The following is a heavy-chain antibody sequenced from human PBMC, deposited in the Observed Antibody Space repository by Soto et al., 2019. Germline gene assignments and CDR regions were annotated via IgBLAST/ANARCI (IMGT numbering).Heavy chain of an antibody. Sequence: QVQLVESGGGVVQPERSLRLSCAPSGFSFSDFGMHWVRQAPGKGLEWVAAISHDGSNQYYGDSVKGRFSISRDHSNNRLYLQMNNLKVEDSAIYFCAKETRSRAVTATRVNGMDVWGQGTTVTVSS. CDR3: AKETRSRAVTATRVNGMDV. D-gene: IGHD2-21*02. CDR1: GFSFSDFG. V-gene: IGHV3-30*18. J-gene: IGHJ6*02. CDR2: ISHDGSNQ.